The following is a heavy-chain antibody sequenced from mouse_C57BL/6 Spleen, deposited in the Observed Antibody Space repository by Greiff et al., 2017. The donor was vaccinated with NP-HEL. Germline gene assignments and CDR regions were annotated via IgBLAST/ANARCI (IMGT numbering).Heavy chain of an antibody. Sequence: LKQSGPELVKPGASVKISCKASGYSFTDYNMNWVKQSNGKSLEWIGVINPNYGTTSYNQKFKGKATLTVDQSSSTAYMQLNSLTSEDSAVYYCARGGYYSNDYAMDYWGQGTSVTVSS. D-gene: IGHD2-5*01. CDR3: ARGGYYSNDYAMDY. CDR1: GYSFTDYN. CDR2: INPNYGTT. J-gene: IGHJ4*01. V-gene: IGHV1-39*01.